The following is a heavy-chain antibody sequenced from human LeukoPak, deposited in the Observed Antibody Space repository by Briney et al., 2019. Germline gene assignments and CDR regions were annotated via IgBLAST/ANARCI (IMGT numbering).Heavy chain of an antibody. D-gene: IGHD3-10*01. CDR2: IKRKSDGGTP. V-gene: IGHV3-15*01. CDR1: GFTFRSYA. J-gene: IGHJ4*02. Sequence: GGSLRLSCSASGFTFRSYAVHWVRQAPGKGLEWVGRIKRKSDGGTPDSAAPAKGRFTISRDDSKDTLHLQMNSLKTEDTAVYYCATDLGGYYSGSGTYWGSLDYWGQGTVVTVSS. CDR3: ATDLGGYYSGSGTYWGSLDY.